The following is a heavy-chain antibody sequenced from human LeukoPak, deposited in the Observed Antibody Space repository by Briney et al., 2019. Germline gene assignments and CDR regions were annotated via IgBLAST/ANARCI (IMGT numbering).Heavy chain of an antibody. J-gene: IGHJ6*02. CDR2: ISGSGGST. CDR3: AKGEGRGYRFDMDV. V-gene: IGHV3-23*01. CDR1: GFTFSSYA. Sequence: GGSLRLSCAASGFTFSSYAMSWVRQAPGKGLEGVSAISGSGGSTYYADSVKGRFTISRDNSKNTLYLQMNSLRAEDTAVYYCAKGEGRGYRFDMDVWGQGTTVTVSS. D-gene: IGHD5-18*01.